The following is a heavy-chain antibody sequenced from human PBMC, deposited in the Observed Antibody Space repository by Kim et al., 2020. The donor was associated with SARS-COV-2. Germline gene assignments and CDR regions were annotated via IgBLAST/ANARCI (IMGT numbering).Heavy chain of an antibody. V-gene: IGHV4-39*01. Sequence: SETLSLTCTVSGGSISSSSYYWGWIRQPPGKGLEWIGSIYYSGSTYYNTSLKSRVTISVDTSKNQFSLKLSSVTAADTAVYYCARRNPWGYYRSGTDYWGQGTLVTVSS. CDR2: IYYSGST. D-gene: IGHD3-10*01. J-gene: IGHJ4*02. CDR3: ARRNPWGYYRSGTDY. CDR1: GGSISSSSYY.